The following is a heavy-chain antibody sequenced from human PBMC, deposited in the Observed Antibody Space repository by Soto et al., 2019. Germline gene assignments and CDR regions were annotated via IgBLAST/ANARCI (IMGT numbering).Heavy chain of an antibody. CDR2: IYYSGST. CDR3: ARGGDGYNYADY. D-gene: IGHD5-12*01. J-gene: IGHJ4*02. CDR1: GGSISSSSYY. Sequence: LSLTCTVSGGSISSSSYYWGWIRQPPGKGLEWIGSIYYSGSTYYNPSLKSRVTISVDTSKNQFSLKLSSVTAADTAVYYCARGGDGYNYADYWGQGTLVTVSS. V-gene: IGHV4-39*01.